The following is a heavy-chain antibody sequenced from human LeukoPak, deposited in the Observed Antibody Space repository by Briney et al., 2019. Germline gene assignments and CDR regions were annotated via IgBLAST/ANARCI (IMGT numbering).Heavy chain of an antibody. CDR3: AKDPPESGSYWYY. CDR2: IYSGGST. V-gene: IGHV3-66*01. J-gene: IGHJ4*02. Sequence: GGSLRLSCAASEFSVGSNYMTWVRQAPGKGLEWVSLIYSGGSTYYADSVKGRFTISRDNSKNTLYLQMNSLRAEDTAVYYCAKDPPESGSYWYYWGQGTLVTVSS. D-gene: IGHD1-26*01. CDR1: EFSVGSNY.